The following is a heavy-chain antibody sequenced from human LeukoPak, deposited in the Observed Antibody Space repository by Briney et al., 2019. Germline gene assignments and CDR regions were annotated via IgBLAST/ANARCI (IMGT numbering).Heavy chain of an antibody. Sequence: SETLSLTCTVSNGSISGYYWSWIRQPAGKGLEWIGRIYITGSTKYNPSLKSRVTMSVDTSKSQFSLRLTSVTAADTAVYYCARDLAYYYHSGSLFDYWGQGTLVTVSS. CDR1: NGSISGYY. V-gene: IGHV4-4*07. D-gene: IGHD3-10*01. CDR2: IYITGST. CDR3: ARDLAYYYHSGSLFDY. J-gene: IGHJ4*02.